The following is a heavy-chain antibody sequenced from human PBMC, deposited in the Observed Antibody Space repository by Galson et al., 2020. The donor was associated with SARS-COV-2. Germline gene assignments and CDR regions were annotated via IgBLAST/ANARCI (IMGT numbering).Heavy chain of an antibody. CDR2: IYSEGSST. J-gene: IGHJ4*02. CDR1: GLTFSSYW. Sequence: GESLRLSCAASGLTFSSYWMHWVRQAPGKGLVWVSRIYSEGSSTSYADSVKGRFTISGDNAKNTLHLQMNSMSAEDTAVYYCARGDMRKEYCDNGGQGTLVTGSS. V-gene: IGHV3-74*01. CDR3: ARGDMRKEYCDN.